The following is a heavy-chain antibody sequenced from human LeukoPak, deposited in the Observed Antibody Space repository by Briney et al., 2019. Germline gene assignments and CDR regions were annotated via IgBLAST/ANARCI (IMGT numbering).Heavy chain of an antibody. CDR3: ARSEGPH. J-gene: IGHJ4*02. V-gene: IGHV4-34*01. Sequence: SETLSLTCAVYGGSFSGYYWSWIRQPPGKGLEWIGEINHSGSTNYNPSLKSRVTISVDTSKNQFSLKLSSVTAADTAVYYCARSEGPHWGQGTLVTVSS. CDR2: INHSGST. CDR1: GGSFSGYY.